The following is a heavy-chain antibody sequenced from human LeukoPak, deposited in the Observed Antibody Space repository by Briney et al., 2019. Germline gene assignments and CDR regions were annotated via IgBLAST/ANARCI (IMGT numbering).Heavy chain of an antibody. CDR2: ISGLSTHI. Sequence: GGSLRLSCSASGFTFSDYDMNWVRQAPGKGLEWVPSISGLSTHIYYGDSVKGRFSISRDNAKNSVYLQMNSLGVEDTAIYYCGRAFPPLRTSSAGDLWGQGILVTVSS. V-gene: IGHV3-69-1*02. J-gene: IGHJ4*02. D-gene: IGHD3-16*01. CDR3: GRAFPPLRTSSAGDL. CDR1: GFTFSDYD.